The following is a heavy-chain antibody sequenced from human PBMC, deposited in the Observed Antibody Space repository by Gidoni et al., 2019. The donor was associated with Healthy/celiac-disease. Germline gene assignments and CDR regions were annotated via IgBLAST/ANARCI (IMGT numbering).Heavy chain of an antibody. CDR2: IWYDGSNK. J-gene: IGHJ4*02. CDR1: GFTFSSYG. CDR3: ARDGYYGSEYYFDY. V-gene: IGHV3-33*01. Sequence: QVQLVGSGGGVVQPGRSLRLSCAASGFTFSSYGMHWVRQAPGKGLEWVAVIWYDGSNKYYADSVKGRFTISRDNSKNTLYLQMNSLRAEDTAVYYCARDGYYGSEYYFDYWGQGTLVTVSS. D-gene: IGHD3-10*01.